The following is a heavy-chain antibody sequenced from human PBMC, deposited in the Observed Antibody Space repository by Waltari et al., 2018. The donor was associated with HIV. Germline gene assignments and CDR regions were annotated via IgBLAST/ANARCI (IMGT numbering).Heavy chain of an antibody. CDR3: ASPAQAEGY. Sequence: EVQLVESGGSLVQPGGSLRLSCTASGFAFTTNSFNWVRQPPGKGLEWISYISSSGDTMYYADSVKGRFTISRDNAKNSLYLQMNSLRPEDTAVYYCASPAQAEGYWGQGTLVTVSS. CDR1: GFAFTTNS. CDR2: ISSSGDTM. J-gene: IGHJ4*02. V-gene: IGHV3-48*01. D-gene: IGHD2-15*01.